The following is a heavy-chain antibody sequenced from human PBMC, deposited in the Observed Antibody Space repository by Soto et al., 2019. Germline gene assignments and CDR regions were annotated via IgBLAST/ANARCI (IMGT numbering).Heavy chain of an antibody. CDR2: IYHSGST. CDR3: ARDGALGGYDYYYGMDV. Sequence: NPSETLSLTCAVSGGSISSSNWWSWVRQPPGKGLEWIGEIYHSGSTNYNPSLKSRVTISVDKSKNQFSLKLSSVTAADTAVYYCARDGALGGYDYYYGMDVWGQGTTVTVSS. V-gene: IGHV4-4*02. D-gene: IGHD5-12*01. J-gene: IGHJ6*02. CDR1: GGSISSSNW.